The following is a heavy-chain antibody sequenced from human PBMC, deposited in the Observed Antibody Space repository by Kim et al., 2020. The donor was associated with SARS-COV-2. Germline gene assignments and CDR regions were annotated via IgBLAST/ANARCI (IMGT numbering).Heavy chain of an antibody. V-gene: IGHV4-61*01. D-gene: IGHD2-15*01. CDR1: GVSVGDTSYY. J-gene: IGHJ5*02. CDR2: VYYSRST. Sequence: SETLSLICTVSGVSVGDTSYYWSWIRQPPGQGLEWIAYVYYSRSTHYNPSLKSRATISIDTSKNHFSLNLNSVTAADTAVYYCARTGYCRADSCSANWFDPWGQGTLVTVSS. CDR3: ARTGYCRADSCSANWFDP.